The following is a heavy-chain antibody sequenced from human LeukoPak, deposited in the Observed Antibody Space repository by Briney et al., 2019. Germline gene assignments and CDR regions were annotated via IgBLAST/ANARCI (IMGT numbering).Heavy chain of an antibody. D-gene: IGHD4-17*01. Sequence: KPSETLSLTCSVSGGSISSYYWSWIRQPPGKGLEWIGYIYDSGSTNYNPSLKSRVTISVDTSKNQFSLKVSSVTAADTAVYYCARVGLRGVTTLYFDHWGQGTLVTVSS. CDR1: GGSISSYY. CDR2: IYDSGST. J-gene: IGHJ4*02. CDR3: ARVGLRGVTTLYFDH. V-gene: IGHV4-59*01.